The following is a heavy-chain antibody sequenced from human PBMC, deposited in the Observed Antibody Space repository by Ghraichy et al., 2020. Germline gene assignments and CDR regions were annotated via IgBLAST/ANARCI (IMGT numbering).Heavy chain of an antibody. CDR3: ARGLVEMASGGY. D-gene: IGHD5-24*01. J-gene: IGHJ4*02. Sequence: GGLRLSCAASGFTFYTFSFNWVRQAPGKGLEWVAYISTSSSTIYYADSVKGRFTISRDNAKNSLYLQMHSLRDEDTAVYYCARGLVEMASGGYWGQGTLVTASS. CDR2: ISTSSSTI. CDR1: GFTFYTFS. V-gene: IGHV3-48*02.